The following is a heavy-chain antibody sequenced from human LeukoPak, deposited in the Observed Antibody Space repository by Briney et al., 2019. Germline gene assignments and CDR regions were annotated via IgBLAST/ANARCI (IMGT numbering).Heavy chain of an antibody. J-gene: IGHJ4*02. Sequence: PGGSLRLPCAASGFTFSNYWMHWVRQAPGKGLVWVSRINIDGSSPRYADSVEGRFTISRDNAKNTLYLQMNSLRVEDTAVYYCASAPPGIAAYFDFWGRGTLVTVSS. CDR1: GFTFSNYW. D-gene: IGHD6-13*01. CDR2: INIDGSSP. CDR3: ASAPPGIAAYFDF. V-gene: IGHV3-74*01.